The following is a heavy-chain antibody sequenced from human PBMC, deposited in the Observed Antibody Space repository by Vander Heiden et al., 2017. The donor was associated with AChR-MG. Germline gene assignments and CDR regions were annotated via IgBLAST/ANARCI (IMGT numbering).Heavy chain of an antibody. CDR3: AREKESSVWCSSYYYYGMDV. CDR1: GYTFPSYY. J-gene: IGHJ6*02. Sequence: QVQLVQSGAEVKKPGASVKVSCKASGYTFPSYYMHWVRQAPGQGLEWMGIINPSGGSTSYAQKFQGRVTMTRDTSTSTVYMERSSMRSEDTAVYYCAREKESSVWCSSYYYYGMDVWGQGTTVTVSS. D-gene: IGHD6-19*01. CDR2: INPSGGST. V-gene: IGHV1-46*03.